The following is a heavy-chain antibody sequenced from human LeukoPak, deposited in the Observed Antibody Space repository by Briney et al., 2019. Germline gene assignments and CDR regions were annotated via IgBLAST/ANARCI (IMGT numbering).Heavy chain of an antibody. D-gene: IGHD4-23*01. J-gene: IGHJ4*02. Sequence: GGSLRLSCAASGFTFSSYAMSWVRQAPGKGLEWVSAISGSGGSPDYADSVKGRFTISRDNSKNTLYLQMNSLRAEDTAIYYCAKDPTVGTTNYFDYWGQGTLVTVSS. CDR2: ISGSGGSP. CDR1: GFTFSSYA. V-gene: IGHV3-23*01. CDR3: AKDPTVGTTNYFDY.